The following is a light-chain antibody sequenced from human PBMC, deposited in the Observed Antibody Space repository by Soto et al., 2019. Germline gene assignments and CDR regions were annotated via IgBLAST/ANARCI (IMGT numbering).Light chain of an antibody. Sequence: EIVMTQSPATLSVSPGERATLSCRASQSVSSNLAWYQQKPGQAPRLLIYGASTRATGIPARFSGSGSGTEFTLNISSLHSEHFAVYYCQQYNNWPPKITFGQGTRLEIK. V-gene: IGKV3-15*01. CDR2: GAS. CDR3: QQYNNWPPKIT. J-gene: IGKJ5*01. CDR1: QSVSSN.